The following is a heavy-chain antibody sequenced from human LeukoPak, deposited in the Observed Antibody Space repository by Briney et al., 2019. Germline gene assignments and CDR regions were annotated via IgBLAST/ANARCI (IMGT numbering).Heavy chain of an antibody. V-gene: IGHV3-43*02. CDR2: ISGDGGST. J-gene: IGHJ6*03. D-gene: IGHD3-16*01. Sequence: GGSLRLSCAASGFTFHNYAMHWVRHAPGKGLEWVSFISGDGGSTYYADSVQGRFTISRDNSKNSLYLQMISLRTEDTAFYYCAKDPFRGDFYYYMDVWGEGTTVTVSS. CDR1: GFTFHNYA. CDR3: AKDPFRGDFYYYMDV.